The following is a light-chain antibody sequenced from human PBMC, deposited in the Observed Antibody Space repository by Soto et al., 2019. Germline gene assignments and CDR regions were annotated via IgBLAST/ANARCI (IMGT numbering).Light chain of an antibody. Sequence: DIQMTQSPSSLSASVGDRVTITCQASQDISNYLNRYQQKPGKAPKLLIYDASNLETEVPSRFSGSVSGTDFTFTISSLQPEDIATYYCQQYDNLPLLLTFGGGTKVEIK. CDR3: QQYDNLPLLLT. CDR2: DAS. CDR1: QDISNY. V-gene: IGKV1-33*01. J-gene: IGKJ4*01.